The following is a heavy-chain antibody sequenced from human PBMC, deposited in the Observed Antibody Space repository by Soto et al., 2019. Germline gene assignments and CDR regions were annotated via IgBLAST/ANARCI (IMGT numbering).Heavy chain of an antibody. V-gene: IGHV4-59*08. CDR1: GGSISSYY. J-gene: IGHJ5*02. CDR2: IYYSGST. D-gene: IGHD2-2*01. Sequence: PSETLSLTCTVSGGSISSYYWSWIRQPPGKGLEWIGYIYYSGSTNYNPSLKSRVTISVDTSKNQFSLKLSSVTAADTAVYYCATSSDCSSTSCYEPWFDPWGQGTLVTVSS. CDR3: ATSSDCSSTSCYEPWFDP.